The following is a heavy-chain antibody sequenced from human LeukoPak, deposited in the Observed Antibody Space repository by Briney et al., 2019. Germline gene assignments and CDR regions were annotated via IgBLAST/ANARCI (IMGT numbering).Heavy chain of an antibody. V-gene: IGHV4-34*01. CDR2: INHSGST. CDR1: GGSFSGYY. Sequence: KPSETLSLTCAVYGGSFSGYYWSWIRQPLGKGLEWIGEINHSGSTNYNPSLKSRVTISVDTSKNQFSLKLSSVTAADTAVYYCAREFGMVRGVINYFDYWGQGTLVTVSS. J-gene: IGHJ4*02. CDR3: AREFGMVRGVINYFDY. D-gene: IGHD3-10*01.